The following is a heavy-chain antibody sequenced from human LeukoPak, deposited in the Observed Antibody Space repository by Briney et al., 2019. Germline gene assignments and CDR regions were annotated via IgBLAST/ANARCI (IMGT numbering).Heavy chain of an antibody. Sequence: GGSLRLSCAASGFTFSNFNMHWVRQAPGEGLEWVALISREGTNGYYADSVKGRFTISRDNSKNSLYLQMNGLRVEDTAVYYCAKDLGYSQGHGFGHWGQGTPVTVSS. V-gene: IGHV3-30*18. CDR2: ISREGTNG. J-gene: IGHJ5*02. CDR3: AKDLGYSQGHGFGH. CDR1: GFTFSNFN. D-gene: IGHD5-18*01.